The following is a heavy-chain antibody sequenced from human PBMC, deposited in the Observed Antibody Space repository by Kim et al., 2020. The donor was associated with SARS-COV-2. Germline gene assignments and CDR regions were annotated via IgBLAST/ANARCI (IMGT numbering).Heavy chain of an antibody. Sequence: GGSLRLSCAASGFTFSSYGMDWVRQAPGKGLEWVAVISYDGSNKYYADSVKGRFTISRDNSKNTLYLQMNSLRAEDTAVYYCAKDGGYCSSTSCYYYYGMDVWGQGTTVTVSS. CDR3: AKDGGYCSSTSCYYYYGMDV. CDR1: GFTFSSYG. V-gene: IGHV3-30*18. J-gene: IGHJ6*02. D-gene: IGHD2-2*01. CDR2: ISYDGSNK.